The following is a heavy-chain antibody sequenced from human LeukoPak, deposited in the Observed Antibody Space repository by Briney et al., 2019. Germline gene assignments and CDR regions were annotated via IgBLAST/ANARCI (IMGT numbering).Heavy chain of an antibody. CDR1: GGPISSSRYF. CDR3: ARLSPYLGSGSSAFPDDF. D-gene: IGHD3-10*01. J-gene: IGHJ4*02. V-gene: IGHV4-39*01. CDR2: INYSGST. Sequence: SETLSLTCTVSGGPISSSRYFWGWIRQPPGKGLEWIGSINYSGSTYYNPSLKCRVTISVDTSKNQFSLKLSSVTAADTAVFYCARLSPYLGSGSSAFPDDFWGQGTLVTVSS.